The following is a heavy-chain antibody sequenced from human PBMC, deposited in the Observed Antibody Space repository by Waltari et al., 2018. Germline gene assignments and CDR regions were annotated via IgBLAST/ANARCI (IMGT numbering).Heavy chain of an antibody. CDR3: ARGHPPGGDYVYYYYGLDL. Sequence: VQLVQSGAAVKAPGSSVTVSCKASAGTFSTSVILWGRPAPGQGLEWVGGIIPIFGTANNAQKFQGRVTITADESTRTVYMDLNRLRSEDTAVYYCARGHPPGGDYVYYYYGLDLWGQGTTVTVSS. CDR1: AGTFSTSV. D-gene: IGHD4-17*01. J-gene: IGHJ6*02. CDR2: IIPIFGTA. V-gene: IGHV1-69*12.